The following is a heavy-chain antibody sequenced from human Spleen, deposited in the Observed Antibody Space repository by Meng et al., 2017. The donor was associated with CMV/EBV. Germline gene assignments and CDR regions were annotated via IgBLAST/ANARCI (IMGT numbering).Heavy chain of an antibody. Sequence: GESLKISCAVSGFTFSSYAMNWVRQPPGKGLEWVSIISDSGSTTFYADSVKGRFTISRDNAKNTLYLQMNSLRAEDTAVYYCAVGDYSNFYYGMDVWGQGTTVTVSS. CDR2: ISDSGSTT. V-gene: IGHV3-23*01. CDR3: AVGDYSNFYYGMDV. J-gene: IGHJ6*02. CDR1: GFTFSSYA. D-gene: IGHD4-11*01.